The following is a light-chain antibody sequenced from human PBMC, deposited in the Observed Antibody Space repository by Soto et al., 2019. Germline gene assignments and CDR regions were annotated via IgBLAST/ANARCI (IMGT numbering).Light chain of an antibody. CDR1: QRVRKND. CDR2: GAS. Sequence: EVVLTQLPENLSLSSGERATLSCRASQRVRKNDLAWYQQKPGQAPRLLIYGASNRATGIPDRFSGSGSGTDFTLTISRLEPEGFAVYYCQQYGSSGTFGQGTKVDIK. V-gene: IGKV3-20*01. J-gene: IGKJ1*01. CDR3: QQYGSSGT.